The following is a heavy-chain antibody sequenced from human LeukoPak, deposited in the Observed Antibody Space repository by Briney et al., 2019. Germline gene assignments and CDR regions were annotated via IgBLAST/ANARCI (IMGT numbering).Heavy chain of an antibody. D-gene: IGHD4-17*01. CDR1: GFTFSRYA. CDR3: AKKVRYGEVDY. Sequence: GGSLRLSCAASGFTFSRYAMSWVRQAPGKGLDWVSTISGSGGSTYYADSVKGRFTISRDDSKNTLYLQMSSLRAEDTAIYYCAKKVRYGEVDYWGQGTLVTVSS. J-gene: IGHJ4*02. V-gene: IGHV3-23*01. CDR2: ISGSGGST.